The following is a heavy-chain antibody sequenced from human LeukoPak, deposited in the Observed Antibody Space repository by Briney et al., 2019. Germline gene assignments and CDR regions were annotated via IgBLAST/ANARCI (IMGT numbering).Heavy chain of an antibody. CDR2: ISAYNGNT. D-gene: IGHD2-2*01. J-gene: IGHJ5*02. Sequence: ASVKVSCKASGYTFTSYGISWVRQAPGQGLEWMGWISAYNGNTNYAQKLQGRVTMTTDTSTSTAYMELGSLRSDDTAVYYCARARRGHKLVVPAFWFDPWGQGTLVTVSS. CDR3: ARARRGHKLVVPAFWFDP. V-gene: IGHV1-18*01. CDR1: GYTFTSYG.